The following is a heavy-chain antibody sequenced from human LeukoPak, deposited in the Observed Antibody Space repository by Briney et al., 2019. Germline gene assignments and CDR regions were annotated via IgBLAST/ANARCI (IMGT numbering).Heavy chain of an antibody. CDR2: IYPSGNT. CDR3: ARVFGGSDFNYYYYYMDV. V-gene: IGHV4-61*02. CDR1: GDSITCVGYY. J-gene: IGHJ6*03. Sequence: PSQTLSLTCTVSGDSITCVGYYWTRLPQPAGKGLEWIGRIYPSGNTMYNPALTSRVTISVDTSKNQFSLKLSSVTAPGTAVYYSARVFGGSDFNYYYYYMDVWGKGTTVTISS. D-gene: IGHD5-12*01.